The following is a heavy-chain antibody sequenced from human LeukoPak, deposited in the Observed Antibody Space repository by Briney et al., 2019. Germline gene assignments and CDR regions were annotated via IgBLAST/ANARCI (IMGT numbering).Heavy chain of an antibody. V-gene: IGHV4-59*01. Sequence: PSETLSLTCTVSGGSISSYYWSWIRQPPGKGLEWIGYIYYSGSTNYNPSLKSRVTISVDTSKNQFSLKLSSVTAADTAVYYCARSYGSGSYYRWFGPWGQGTLVTVSS. J-gene: IGHJ5*02. CDR2: IYYSGST. CDR1: GGSISSYY. CDR3: ARSYGSGSYYRWFGP. D-gene: IGHD3-10*01.